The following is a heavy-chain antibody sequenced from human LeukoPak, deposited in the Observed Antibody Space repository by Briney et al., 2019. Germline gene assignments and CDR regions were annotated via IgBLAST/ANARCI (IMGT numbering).Heavy chain of an antibody. CDR1: GGTFSSYA. D-gene: IGHD6-19*01. CDR2: IIPIFGTA. CDR3: ARNSGWYDFTVDY. V-gene: IGHV1-69*05. J-gene: IGHJ4*02. Sequence: SVKVSCKASGGTFSSYAISWVRQAPGQGLEWMGRIIPIFGTANYAQKFQGRVTITTDESTSTAFMELSSLRSEDTAVYYCARNSGWYDFTVDYWGQGTLVTVSS.